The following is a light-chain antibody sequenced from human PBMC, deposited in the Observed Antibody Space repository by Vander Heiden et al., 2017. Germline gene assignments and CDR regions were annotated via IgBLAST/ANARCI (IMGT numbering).Light chain of an antibody. CDR3: QQLNSYPF. J-gene: IGKJ3*01. CDR2: AAS. CDR1: KGISSY. V-gene: IGKV1-9*01. Sequence: DIQLTQSPSFLSASVGDRVTITCRASKGISSYLAWYQQKPGKAPKLLIYAASTLQSGVPSRFSGSGSGTEFTLTISSLQPEDFATYYCQQLNSYPFFGPGTKVDIK.